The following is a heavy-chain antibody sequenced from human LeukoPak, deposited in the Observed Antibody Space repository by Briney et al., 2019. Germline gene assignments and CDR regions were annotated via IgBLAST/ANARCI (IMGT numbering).Heavy chain of an antibody. CDR3: ARVSITMVRSRVFDAFDI. V-gene: IGHV4-4*07. D-gene: IGHD3-10*01. CDR2: IYTSGST. CDR1: GVSISSYY. J-gene: IGHJ3*02. Sequence: TTSETLSLTCPVSGVSISSYYWSWIRQPAGKGREWIGRIYTSGSTNYNPSLKSRVTMSVDTSKNQLSLKLSSVTAADTAVYYCARVSITMVRSRVFDAFDIWGQGTMVTVSS.